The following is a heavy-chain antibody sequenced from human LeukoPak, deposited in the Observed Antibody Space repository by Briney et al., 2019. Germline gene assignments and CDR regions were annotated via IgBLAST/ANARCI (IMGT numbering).Heavy chain of an antibody. CDR3: AREGYDSSGSDY. V-gene: IGHV3-23*01. J-gene: IGHJ4*02. Sequence: GGSLRLSCAASGFTFSSYGMSWVRQAPGKGLEWVSGISGSGDSKFYADSVKGRFNISRDNFKNTLYLQMNSLRAEDTAVYYCAREGYDSSGSDYWGQGTPVTVSS. CDR1: GFTFSSYG. CDR2: ISGSGDSK. D-gene: IGHD3-22*01.